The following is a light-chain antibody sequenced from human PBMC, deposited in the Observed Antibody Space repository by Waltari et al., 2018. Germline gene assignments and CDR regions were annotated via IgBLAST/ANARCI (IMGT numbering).Light chain of an antibody. V-gene: IGKV3-20*01. CDR2: GPA. CDR3: QQYDSSPKT. Sequence: EIVLTQSPGTLSFSPGERATLSCRASQSISRNYLAWYQQKTGQAPRLLIYGPAGRATGIPDRFSGSGSGTDFTLTIGGLEPEDFAVYYGQQYDSSPKTFGQGTKVEIK. J-gene: IGKJ1*01. CDR1: QSISRNY.